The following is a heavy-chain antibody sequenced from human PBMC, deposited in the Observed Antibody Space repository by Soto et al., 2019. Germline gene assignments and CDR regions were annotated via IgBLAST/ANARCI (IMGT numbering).Heavy chain of an antibody. J-gene: IGHJ4*02. CDR1: GGSFSGYY. CDR3: ARRLGAYSSGWYWDY. CDR2: INHSGST. V-gene: IGHV4-34*01. Sequence: PSETLALTCAVYGGSFSGYYWSWIRQPPGKGLEWIGEINHSGSTNYNPSLKSRVTISVDTSKNQFSLKLSSVTAADTAVYYCARRLGAYSSGWYWDYWGQGTLVTVSS. D-gene: IGHD6-19*01.